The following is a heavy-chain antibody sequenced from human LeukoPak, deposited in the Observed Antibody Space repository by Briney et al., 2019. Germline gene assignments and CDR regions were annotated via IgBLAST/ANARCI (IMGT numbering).Heavy chain of an antibody. V-gene: IGHV1-46*01. Sequence: ASVKVSCKVSGYTFTSYYMHWVRQAPGQGLEWMGIINPSGGSTSYAQKFQGRVTMTRDMSTSTVYMELSSLRSEDTAVYYCARDLRVGATTHNYYYYYMDVWGKGTTVTVSS. CDR3: ARDLRVGATTHNYYYYYMDV. CDR1: GYTFTSYY. CDR2: INPSGGST. J-gene: IGHJ6*03. D-gene: IGHD1-26*01.